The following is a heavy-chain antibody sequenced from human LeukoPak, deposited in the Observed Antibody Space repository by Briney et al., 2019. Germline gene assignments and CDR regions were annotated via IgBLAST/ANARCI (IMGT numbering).Heavy chain of an antibody. J-gene: IGHJ4*02. CDR3: ARDVSRISDY. V-gene: IGHV3-30*02. D-gene: IGHD2-15*01. Sequence: GGSLRLSCAASGFNFSTYGMHWVRQAPGKGLEWVAFIRYDGTNKYYGDSVKGRFAISRDNSKNTLYLQMNSLRGEDSAVYYCARDVSRISDYWGQGTLVTVSS. CDR2: IRYDGTNK. CDR1: GFNFSTYG.